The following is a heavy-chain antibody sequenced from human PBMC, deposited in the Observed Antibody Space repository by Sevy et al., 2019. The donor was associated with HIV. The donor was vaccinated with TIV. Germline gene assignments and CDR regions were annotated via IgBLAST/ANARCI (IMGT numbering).Heavy chain of an antibody. V-gene: IGHV1-46*01. CDR1: GSILTELS. J-gene: IGHJ4*02. CDR3: VRADPAQHFDS. Sequence: ASVKVSCKLSGSILTELSMHWVRQAPGQGLEWMGIIDPSGGNASYAQKFQGRVSMTRDTSTSTIYLDLSSLRSEDTAVYYCVRADPAQHFDSWGQGTLVTVSS. CDR2: IDPSGGNA.